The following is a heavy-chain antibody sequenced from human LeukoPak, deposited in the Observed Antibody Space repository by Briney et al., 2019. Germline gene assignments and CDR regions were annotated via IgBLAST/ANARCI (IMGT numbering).Heavy chain of an antibody. Sequence: PSGTLSLTCAVSGGSISSSNWWSWVRQPPGKGLEWIGEIYHSGSTNYNPSLKSRVTISVDKSKNQFSLKLSSVTAADTAVYYCARGGVRASPWYFDLWGRGTLVTVSS. CDR1: GGSISSSNW. D-gene: IGHD3-10*01. CDR3: ARGGVRASPWYFDL. CDR2: IYHSGST. J-gene: IGHJ2*01. V-gene: IGHV4-4*02.